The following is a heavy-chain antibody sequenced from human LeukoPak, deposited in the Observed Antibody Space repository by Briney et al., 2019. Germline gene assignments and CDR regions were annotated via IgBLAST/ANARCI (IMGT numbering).Heavy chain of an antibody. V-gene: IGHV4-38-2*02. D-gene: IGHD6-19*01. CDR2: IYHSGST. CDR1: GYSISSGYY. Sequence: SETLSLTCTVSGYSISSGYYWGWIRQPPGKGLEWIGSIYHSGSTYYNPSLKSRVTISVDTSKNQFSLKLSSVTAADTAVYYCARLKQWLASEDYWGQGTLVTVSS. J-gene: IGHJ4*02. CDR3: ARLKQWLASEDY.